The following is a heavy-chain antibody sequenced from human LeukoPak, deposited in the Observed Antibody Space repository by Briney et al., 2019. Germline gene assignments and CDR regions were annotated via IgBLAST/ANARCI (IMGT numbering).Heavy chain of an antibody. CDR1: GGSISSYY. CDR3: ARLVDAFDI. CDR2: IYYSGGT. V-gene: IGHV4-59*08. J-gene: IGHJ3*02. Sequence: PSETLSLTCTVSGGSISSYYWSWIRQPPGKGLEWIGYIYYSGGTNYNPSLKSRVTISVDTSKNQFSLKLSSVTAADTAVYYCARLVDAFDIWGQGTMVTVSS.